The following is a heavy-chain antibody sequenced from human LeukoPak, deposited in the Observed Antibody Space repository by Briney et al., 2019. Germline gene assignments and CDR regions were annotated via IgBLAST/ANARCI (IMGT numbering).Heavy chain of an antibody. J-gene: IGHJ5*02. D-gene: IGHD6-13*01. CDR2: INHSGST. CDR3: ARGGVAAAAMYNWFDP. V-gene: IGHV4-34*01. CDR1: GGSFSCYY. Sequence: SETLSPLCAAYGGSFSCYYWSWIRQPPGQGREGIGGINHSGSTNYNPSLKGRVTISVDTCNNQSSLKLSSVTAAGPAVYYCARGGVAAAAMYNWFDPWGQGTLVTVSS.